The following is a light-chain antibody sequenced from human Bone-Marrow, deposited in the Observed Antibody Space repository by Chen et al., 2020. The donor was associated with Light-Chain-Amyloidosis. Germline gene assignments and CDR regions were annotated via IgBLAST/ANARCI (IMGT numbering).Light chain of an antibody. CDR2: DVS. CDR3: SSYAGSNFQI. Sequence: QSALTQPPSASVSPGQSVTISCTGNKSDIGNYNYVSRYQQHPGKAPELLIYDVSARPSGVSDRFSGSKSGNTASLTVSGLQAEDGADYYCSSYAGSNFQIFGGGTKLTVL. J-gene: IGLJ2*01. V-gene: IGLV2-8*01. CDR1: KSDIGNYNY.